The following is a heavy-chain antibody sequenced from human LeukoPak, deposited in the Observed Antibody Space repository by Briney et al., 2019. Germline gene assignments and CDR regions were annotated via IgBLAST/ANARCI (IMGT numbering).Heavy chain of an antibody. V-gene: IGHV4-59*08. CDR3: ARAVSGRFDY. CDR2: IYYSGST. Sequence: SETLSLTCTVSGGSMSPYHWGWIRQPPGKELEWTGYIYYSGSTNYNPSLNSRVTISVDTSKNQFSLRLSSVTAADTAIYYCARAVSGRFDYWGQGTLVTVSS. J-gene: IGHJ4*02. CDR1: GGSMSPYH. D-gene: IGHD6-19*01.